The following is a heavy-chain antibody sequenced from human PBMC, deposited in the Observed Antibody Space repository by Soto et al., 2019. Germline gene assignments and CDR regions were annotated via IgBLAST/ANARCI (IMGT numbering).Heavy chain of an antibody. CDR3: ARDAVFGVVITFYYGMDF. CDR1: GYTFTSYA. V-gene: IGHV1-3*01. CDR2: INAGNGNT. J-gene: IGHJ6*02. D-gene: IGHD3-3*01. Sequence: ASVKVSCKASGYTFTSYAMHWVRQAPGQRLEWMGWINAGNGNTKYSQKFQGRVTITRDTSASTAYMELSSLRSEDTAVYYCARDAVFGVVITFYYGMDFWGQGTTVTVS.